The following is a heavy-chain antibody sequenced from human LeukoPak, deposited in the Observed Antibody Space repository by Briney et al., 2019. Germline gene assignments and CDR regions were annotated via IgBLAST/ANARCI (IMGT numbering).Heavy chain of an antibody. CDR1: GFSFSSYW. V-gene: IGHV3-7*01. Sequence: PGGSPRLSCTASGFSFSSYWMSWVRQAPGKGLEWVANIKPDGSDKYYLDSVKGRFTISRDNAKNSLYLQMNSLRAEDSALYYCARASAVAGTRDYWGQGTLVTVSS. D-gene: IGHD6-19*01. CDR2: IKPDGSDK. J-gene: IGHJ4*02. CDR3: ARASAVAGTRDY.